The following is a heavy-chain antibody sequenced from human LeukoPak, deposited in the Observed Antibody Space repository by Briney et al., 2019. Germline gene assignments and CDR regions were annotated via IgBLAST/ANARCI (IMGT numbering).Heavy chain of an antibody. Sequence: GGSLRLSCAASGFTFSSYSMNWVRQAPGKGLEWVSSISSSSSYIYYADSVKGRFTISRDNAKNSLYLQMNSLRAEDTAVYYCARGRNYYDSSGYYYYWGQGTLVTVSP. D-gene: IGHD3-22*01. J-gene: IGHJ4*02. CDR3: ARGRNYYDSSGYYYY. V-gene: IGHV3-21*01. CDR1: GFTFSSYS. CDR2: ISSSSSYI.